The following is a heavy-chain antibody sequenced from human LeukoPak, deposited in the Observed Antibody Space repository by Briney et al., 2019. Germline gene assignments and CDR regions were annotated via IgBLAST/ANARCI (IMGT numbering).Heavy chain of an antibody. Sequence: ASVKVSCKVSGYTLTELSMHWVRQAPGKGLEWMGGFDPEDGETIYAQKFQGRVTMTEGTSTDTAYMELSSLRSEDTAVYYCATGGPWFGELFSYMDVWGKGTTVTVSS. D-gene: IGHD3-10*01. J-gene: IGHJ6*03. CDR3: ATGGPWFGELFSYMDV. V-gene: IGHV1-24*01. CDR2: FDPEDGET. CDR1: GYTLTELS.